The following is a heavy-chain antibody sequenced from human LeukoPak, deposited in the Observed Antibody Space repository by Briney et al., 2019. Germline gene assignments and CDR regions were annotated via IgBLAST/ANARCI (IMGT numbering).Heavy chain of an antibody. Sequence: SETLSLTCTVSGGSISSYYWSWIRQPPGKGLEWIGYFYYSGSTNYNPSLKSRVTISVDTSKNQFSLKLSSVTAADTAVYYCARLGGNWVNDYWGQGTLVTVSS. CDR3: ARLGGNWVNDY. J-gene: IGHJ4*02. CDR1: GGSISSYY. CDR2: FYYSGST. V-gene: IGHV4-59*08. D-gene: IGHD4-23*01.